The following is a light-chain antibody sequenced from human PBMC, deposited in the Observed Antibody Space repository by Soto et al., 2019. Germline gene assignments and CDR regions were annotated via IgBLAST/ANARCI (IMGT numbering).Light chain of an antibody. V-gene: IGLV1-47*01. J-gene: IGLJ1*01. Sequence: QSVLTQPPSASGTPGQRVTIPCSGSNSNIGTNPEYWYQQLPGMAPKVLINRGDQRPSGVAERFSCAKSGTSASLAIIGLRCEDEADYYCSACDDSLSGPVFGTGTKLTVL. CDR1: NSNIGTNP. CDR2: RGD. CDR3: SACDDSLSGPV.